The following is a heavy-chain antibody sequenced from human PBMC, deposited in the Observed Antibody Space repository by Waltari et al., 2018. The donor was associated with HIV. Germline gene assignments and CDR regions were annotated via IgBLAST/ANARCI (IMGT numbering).Heavy chain of an antibody. CDR3: ARQLRIIQTSSYRMDV. Sequence: HLQLQESGPSLLKPSETLSLSCSVSGCPVGNRDALWGWFRQPPGKSLEWIVSISSGGNIYHNQTLKSRISIPLDTSRNHISLKMTSATASDSAVYYCARQLRIIQTSSYRMDVWGPGTLVTV. V-gene: IGHV4-39*02. D-gene: IGHD3-16*02. CDR1: GCPVGNRDAL. J-gene: IGHJ6*02. CDR2: ISSGGNI.